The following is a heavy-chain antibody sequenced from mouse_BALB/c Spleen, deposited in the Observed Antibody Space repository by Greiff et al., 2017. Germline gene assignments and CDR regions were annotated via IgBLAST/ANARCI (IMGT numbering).Heavy chain of an antibody. D-gene: IGHD2-1*01. CDR2: IWRGGST. CDR1: GFSLTSYG. Sequence: VKLVESGPSLVQPSQSLSITCTVSGFSLTSYGVHWVRQSPGKGLEWLGVIWRGGSTDYNAAFMSRLSITKDNSKSQVFFKMNSLQADDTAIYYCAKNSYGNYFDYWGQGTTLTVSS. V-gene: IGHV2-5-1*01. CDR3: AKNSYGNYFDY. J-gene: IGHJ2*01.